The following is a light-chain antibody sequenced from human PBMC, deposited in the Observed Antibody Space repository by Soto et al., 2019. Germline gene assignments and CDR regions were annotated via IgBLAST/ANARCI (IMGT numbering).Light chain of an antibody. V-gene: IGKV3-20*01. CDR1: QSVSSSY. CDR3: QQYGNSPRT. CDR2: DAS. J-gene: IGKJ1*01. Sequence: EIVLTQSPGTLSLSPGERATLSCRASQSVSSSYLARYQQKPGQAPRLLIYDASSRATGIPDRFSGSGSGTDFTLTISRLEPEDFAVYYCQQYGNSPRTFGQGTKVDIK.